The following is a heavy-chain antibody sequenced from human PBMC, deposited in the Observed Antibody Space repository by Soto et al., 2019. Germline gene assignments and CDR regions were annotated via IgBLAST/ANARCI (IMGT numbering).Heavy chain of an antibody. Sequence: VGSLRLSCAASGFTFSSYAMSWVRQAPGKGLEWVSAISGSGGSTYYADSVKGRFTISRDNSKNTLYLQMNSLRAEDTAVYYCAKDRDGLLWFGEPDYFDYWGQGNLVTVSS. J-gene: IGHJ4*02. D-gene: IGHD3-10*01. V-gene: IGHV3-23*01. CDR3: AKDRDGLLWFGEPDYFDY. CDR1: GFTFSSYA. CDR2: ISGSGGST.